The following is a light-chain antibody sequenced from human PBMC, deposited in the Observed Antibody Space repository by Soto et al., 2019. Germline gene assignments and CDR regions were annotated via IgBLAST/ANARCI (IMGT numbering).Light chain of an antibody. CDR2: EAS. CDR3: QQYNSYLWT. Sequence: DIQMAQSPSTLSASVGDRFTITCRASQTFGRWLAWFQQKPGKAPKLLIYEASNLESGVPLGFSGSGSGTEFTLTISSLQPDDFATYYCQQYNSYLWTFGQGTKV. V-gene: IGKV1-5*03. CDR1: QTFGRW. J-gene: IGKJ1*01.